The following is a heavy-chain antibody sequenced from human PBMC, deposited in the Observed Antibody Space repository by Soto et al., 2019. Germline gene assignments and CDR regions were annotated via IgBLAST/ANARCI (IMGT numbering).Heavy chain of an antibody. CDR2: ISGSGGST. D-gene: IGHD6-13*01. Sequence: EVQLLESGGGLVQPGGSLRLSCAASGFTFSSYAMSWVRQAPGKGLEWVSAISGSGGSTYYADSVKGRFTISRDNSKNTLYLQMNSLRAEDTAVYYCAKNPAGSSGWYLLYDYWGQGTLVTVSS. CDR3: AKNPAGSSGWYLLYDY. V-gene: IGHV3-23*01. CDR1: GFTFSSYA. J-gene: IGHJ4*02.